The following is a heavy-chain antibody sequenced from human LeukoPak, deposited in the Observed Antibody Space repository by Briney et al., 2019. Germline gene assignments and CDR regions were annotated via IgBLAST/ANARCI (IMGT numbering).Heavy chain of an antibody. CDR3: ARVPLGILRHPGNAFDI. V-gene: IGHV4-34*01. CDR1: GGSFSGYY. D-gene: IGHD4-17*01. J-gene: IGHJ3*02. CDR2: INHSGST. Sequence: SETLSLTCAVYGGSFSGYYWSWIRQPPGEGLEWIGEINHSGSTNYNPSLKSRVTISVDTSKNQFSLKLSSVTAADTAVYYCARVPLGILRHPGNAFDIWGQGTMVTVSS.